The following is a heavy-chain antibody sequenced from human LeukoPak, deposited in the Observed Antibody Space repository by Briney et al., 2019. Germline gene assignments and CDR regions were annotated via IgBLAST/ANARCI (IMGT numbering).Heavy chain of an antibody. Sequence: GGSLRLSCAASGFTFSSYAMSWVRQAPGKGLEWVSTIIGNGNRAYYADSVKGRFTISRDNFKNTLFLQMNSLRAEDTAVYYCAKLGSHYYDARGCPRNWGQGTLVTVSS. D-gene: IGHD3-22*01. J-gene: IGHJ4*02. V-gene: IGHV3-23*01. CDR2: IIGNGNRA. CDR1: GFTFSSYA. CDR3: AKLGSHYYDARGCPRN.